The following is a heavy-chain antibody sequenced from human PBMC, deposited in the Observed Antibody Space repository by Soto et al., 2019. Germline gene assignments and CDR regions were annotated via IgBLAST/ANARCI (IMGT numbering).Heavy chain of an antibody. Sequence: ASVKVSCKASGYTFTSYAMHWVRQAPGQRLEWMGWINAGNGNTKYSQKFQGRVTITRDTSASTAYMELSSRRSEDTAVYYCARNTRGYSGYETYSRDYYYGMDVWGQGTTVTVSS. CDR2: INAGNGNT. D-gene: IGHD5-12*01. J-gene: IGHJ6*02. CDR3: ARNTRGYSGYETYSRDYYYGMDV. CDR1: GYTFTSYA. V-gene: IGHV1-3*01.